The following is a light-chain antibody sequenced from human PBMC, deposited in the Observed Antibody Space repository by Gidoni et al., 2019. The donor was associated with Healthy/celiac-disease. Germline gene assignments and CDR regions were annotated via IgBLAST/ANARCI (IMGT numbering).Light chain of an antibody. CDR1: QSLLHSNGYNY. CDR2: LGS. Sequence: DIVMTQSPLSLPVTPGEPASSSCRSSQSLLHSNGYNYLDWYLQKPGQSPQLLIYLGSNRASGVPDRFSGSGSGTDFTLKISRVEAEDVGVYYCMQAIQTPPTFGQGTKVEIK. CDR3: MQAIQTPPT. J-gene: IGKJ1*01. V-gene: IGKV2-28*01.